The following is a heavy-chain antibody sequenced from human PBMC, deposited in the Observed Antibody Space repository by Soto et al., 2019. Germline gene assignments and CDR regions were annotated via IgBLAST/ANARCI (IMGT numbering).Heavy chain of an antibody. V-gene: IGHV1-69*12. CDR1: GGTFSSYA. J-gene: IGHJ6*02. CDR2: IIPIFGTA. Sequence: QVQLVQSGAEVKKPGSSVKISCKASGGTFSSYAISWVRQAPGQGLEWMGGIIPIFGTADYAQKFQGRVTITADESTSTAYMGLSSLRSEDTAVYYCARAVAGGVYYYYGMDVWGQGTTVTVSS. D-gene: IGHD6-19*01. CDR3: ARAVAGGVYYYYGMDV.